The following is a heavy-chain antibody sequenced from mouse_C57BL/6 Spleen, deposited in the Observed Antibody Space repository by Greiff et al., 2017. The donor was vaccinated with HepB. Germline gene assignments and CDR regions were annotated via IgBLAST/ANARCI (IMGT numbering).Heavy chain of an antibody. J-gene: IGHJ4*01. CDR1: GYTFTSYW. CDR2: IYPGSGST. D-gene: IGHD4-1*01. Sequence: VKLQQPGAELVKPGASVKMSCKASGYTFTSYWITWVKQRPGQGLEWIGDIYPGSGSTNYNEKFKSKATLTVDTSSSTAYMQLSSLTSEDSAVYYCARGGWDMGAMDYWGQGTSVTVSS. CDR3: ARGGWDMGAMDY. V-gene: IGHV1-55*01.